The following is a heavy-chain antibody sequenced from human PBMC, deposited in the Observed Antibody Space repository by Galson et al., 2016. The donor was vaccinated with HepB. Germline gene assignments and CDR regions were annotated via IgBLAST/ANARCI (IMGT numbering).Heavy chain of an antibody. CDR2: ISTTGDP. D-gene: IGHD3-10*01. Sequence: TLSLTCTVSGGAITAGRYYWSWLRHPAGKGLEWIGRISTTGDPNYNSSPTSPVTISLDASANQFYLTLGSVTAADTAKYFCARDRGFTGNDFVHYFDFWGRGILVTVSS. J-gene: IGHJ4*02. V-gene: IGHV4-61*02. CDR3: ARDRGFTGNDFVHYFDF. CDR1: GGAITAGRYY.